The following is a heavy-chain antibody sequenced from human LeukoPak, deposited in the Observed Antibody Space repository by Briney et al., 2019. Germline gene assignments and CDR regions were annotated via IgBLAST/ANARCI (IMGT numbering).Heavy chain of an antibody. V-gene: IGHV1-69*13. CDR1: GYTFTSYG. Sequence: GASVKVSCKASGYTFTSYGISWVRQAPGQGLEWMGGIIPIFGTANYAQKFQGRVTITADESTSTAYMELSSLRSEDTAVYYCASVRYQLLPPNTPYYYYYCMDVWGKGTTVTVSS. J-gene: IGHJ6*03. CDR3: ASVRYQLLPPNTPYYYYYCMDV. CDR2: IIPIFGTA. D-gene: IGHD2-2*01.